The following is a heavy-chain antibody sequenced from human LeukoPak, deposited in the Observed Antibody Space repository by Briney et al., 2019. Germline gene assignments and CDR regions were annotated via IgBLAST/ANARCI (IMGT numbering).Heavy chain of an antibody. CDR2: ISSSGSTI. CDR3: ARDRATHSSSWFDS. CDR1: GFTFSDYY. J-gene: IGHJ5*01. Sequence: GGSLRLSCAASGFTFSDYYMSWIRQAPGKGLEWVSYISSSGSTIYYADSVKGRFTISRDNSKNTLYLQMNSLRAEDTAVYYCARDRATHSSSWFDSWGQGTLVTVSS. V-gene: IGHV3-11*04. D-gene: IGHD6-19*01.